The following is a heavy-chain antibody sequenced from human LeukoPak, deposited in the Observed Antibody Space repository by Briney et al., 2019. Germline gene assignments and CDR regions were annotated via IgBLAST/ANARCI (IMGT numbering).Heavy chain of an antibody. Sequence: GASVKVSCKTSGYTFINYYIHWVRQAPGQGLEWMGIINPSGGNTDYAQRFRSRVTMTRDTSTSTVYMELSSLRSDDTAVYYCARDQSNCGGDCYPYAFDIWGQGTMVTVSS. D-gene: IGHD2-21*02. CDR2: INPSGGNT. J-gene: IGHJ3*02. CDR3: ARDQSNCGGDCYPYAFDI. CDR1: GYTFINYY. V-gene: IGHV1-46*01.